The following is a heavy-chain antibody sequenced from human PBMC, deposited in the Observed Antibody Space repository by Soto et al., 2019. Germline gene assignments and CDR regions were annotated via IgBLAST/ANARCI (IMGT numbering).Heavy chain of an antibody. CDR3: VRDEMATTPGYFYYGMDV. V-gene: IGHV1-69*08. J-gene: IGHJ6*02. Sequence: QVQLVQSGAEVKKPGSSVKVSCKASGGTFSSYTISWVRQAPGQGLEWMGRIIPILGIANYAQKFQGRVTITADKSTSTAYMELSSLRSEDTAVFYCVRDEMATTPGYFYYGMDVWGQGTTVTVSS. CDR1: GGTFSSYT. D-gene: IGHD5-12*01. CDR2: IIPILGIA.